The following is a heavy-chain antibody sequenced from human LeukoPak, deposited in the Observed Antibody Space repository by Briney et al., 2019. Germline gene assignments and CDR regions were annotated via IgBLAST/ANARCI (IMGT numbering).Heavy chain of an antibody. J-gene: IGHJ4*02. CDR3: ARDSALAQAAMFDY. D-gene: IGHD6-25*01. CDR2: IYYSGST. V-gene: IGHV4-59*12. CDR1: GGSISSYY. Sequence: SETLSLTCTVSGGSISSYYWSWIRQPPGKGLEWIGYIYYSGSTNYNPSLKSRVTISVDTSKNQFSLKLSSVTAADTAVYYCARDSALAQAAMFDYWGQGTLVTVSS.